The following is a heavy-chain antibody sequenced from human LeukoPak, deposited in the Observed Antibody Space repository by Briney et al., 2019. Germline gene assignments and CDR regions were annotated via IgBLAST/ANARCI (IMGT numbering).Heavy chain of an antibody. V-gene: IGHV3-23*01. CDR3: AKDISQGYTFGSIEEDY. CDR2: ISESDGST. CDR1: GFTFNFYG. J-gene: IGHJ4*02. D-gene: IGHD5-18*01. Sequence: GGSLRLSCAGSGFTFNFYGLTWVRQAPGKGLEWLSAISESDGSTYYADSVKGRFTISRDNSKNTLYLQMNSLGADDTAVYFCAKDISQGYTFGSIEEDYWGQGTLVTVSS.